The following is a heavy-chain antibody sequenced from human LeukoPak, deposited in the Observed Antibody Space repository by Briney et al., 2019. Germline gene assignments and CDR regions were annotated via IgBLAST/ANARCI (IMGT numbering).Heavy chain of an antibody. J-gene: IGHJ4*02. V-gene: IGHV3-23*01. Sequence: QAGGSLRLSCAASGFIFNTYAMTWVRQAPGKGLEWVSSISGSGGSTQYVDSMKGRFTISRDNSKNTLYLQMNSLRAEDTAVYYCANGRTFQLPETPEFDYWGQGTLVTVSS. D-gene: IGHD2-2*01. CDR1: GFIFNTYA. CDR2: ISGSGGST. CDR3: ANGRTFQLPETPEFDY.